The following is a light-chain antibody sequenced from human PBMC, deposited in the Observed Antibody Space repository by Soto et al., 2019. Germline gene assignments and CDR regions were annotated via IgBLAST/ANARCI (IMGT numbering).Light chain of an antibody. V-gene: IGKV3-20*01. Sequence: EIVLTQSPGPLSLSPGERATLSCRASQSVSSSYLAWYQQKPGQAPRLLIYGASNRAIGIPERYSGSGSWTEFTSPISGLEAEDFAVYYCQQYGSSSWSFGQGTKVEIK. CDR2: GAS. CDR1: QSVSSSY. J-gene: IGKJ1*01. CDR3: QQYGSSSWS.